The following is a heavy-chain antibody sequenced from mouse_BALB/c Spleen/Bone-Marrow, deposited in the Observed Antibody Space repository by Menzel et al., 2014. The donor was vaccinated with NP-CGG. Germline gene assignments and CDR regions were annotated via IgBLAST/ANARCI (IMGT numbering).Heavy chain of an antibody. CDR3: ARGGLRYFDV. J-gene: IGHJ1*01. Sequence: EVMLVESGGGLVKPGGSLKLSCAASGFTSSSYAMSWVRQTPEKRLEWVASISSGGSTYYPDSVKGRFTISRDNARNILYLQMSSLRSEDTAMYYCARGGLRYFDVWGAGTTVTVSS. CDR2: ISSGGST. CDR1: GFTSSSYA. D-gene: IGHD3-2*02. V-gene: IGHV5-6-5*01.